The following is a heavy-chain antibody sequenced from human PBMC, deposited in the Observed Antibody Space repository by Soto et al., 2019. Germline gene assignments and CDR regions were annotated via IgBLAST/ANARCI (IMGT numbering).Heavy chain of an antibody. CDR1: GGGFGSCS. J-gene: IGHJ6*02. V-gene: IGHV1-69*01. Sequence: SSLKLCCKARGGGFGSCSISWVRQAPGQGLEWMGGIIPIFGTANYAQKFQGRVTITADESTSTAYMELSSMRSEDTPVYYASRGYDHGMDVWGQAPTVTVSS. CDR3: SRGYDHGMDV. CDR2: IIPIFGTA.